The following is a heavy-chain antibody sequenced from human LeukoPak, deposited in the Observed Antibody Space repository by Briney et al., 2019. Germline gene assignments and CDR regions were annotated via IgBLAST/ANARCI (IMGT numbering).Heavy chain of an antibody. CDR2: IRYDGSKK. CDR1: GFIFSSYG. D-gene: IGHD3-16*02. J-gene: IGHJ6*03. CDR3: ARGMGLHWGELSFYYYYYMDV. Sequence: PGGSLRLSCAASGFIFSSYGMHWVRQAPGKGLEWVAFIRYDGSKKYYADSVKGRFTISRDNSKNKLYLQMNSLRAEDTAVYYCARGMGLHWGELSFYYYYYMDVWGKGTTVTISS. V-gene: IGHV3-30*02.